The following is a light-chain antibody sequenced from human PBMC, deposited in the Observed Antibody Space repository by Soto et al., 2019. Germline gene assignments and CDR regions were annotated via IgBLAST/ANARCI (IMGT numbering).Light chain of an antibody. CDR3: TSYTSSSTWV. CDR2: EVS. CDR1: SSDVGGYNY. J-gene: IGLJ3*02. Sequence: QSVLTQPASVPGSPGQSITISCTGTSSDVGGYNYVSWYQQHPGKAPKLMIYEVSNRPSGVSDRFSGSRSGNTASLTISGLQAEDESDYYCTSYTSSSTWVFGGGTKVTVL. V-gene: IGLV2-14*01.